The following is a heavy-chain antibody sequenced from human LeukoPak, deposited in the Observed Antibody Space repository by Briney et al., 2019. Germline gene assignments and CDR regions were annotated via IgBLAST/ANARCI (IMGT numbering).Heavy chain of an antibody. J-gene: IGHJ4*02. D-gene: IGHD5-24*01. CDR1: GGSVSGYY. V-gene: IGHV4-59*08. CDR3: ARHGQNDGYPLDY. CDR2: IHYSGST. Sequence: PSETLSLTCTVSGGSVSGYYWSWIRQPPGKGLEWIAYIHYSGSTSYNPPLKSRLTISVDTSKNQLSLKLNSMTDADTAVYYCARHGQNDGYPLDYWGQGTLVSVSS.